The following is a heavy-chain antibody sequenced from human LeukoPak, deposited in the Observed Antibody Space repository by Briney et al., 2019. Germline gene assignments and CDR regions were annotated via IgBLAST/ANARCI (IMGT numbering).Heavy chain of an antibody. V-gene: IGHV3-7*01. D-gene: IGHD3-10*01. Sequence: PGGSLRLSCAASGFTFSNYWMSWVRQAPGGGLEWVANIRQDGSEKYYVDSVKGRFTISRDNAKNSLYLQMNSLRAEDTAVYYCARGSGSPAGYWGQGTLVTVSS. J-gene: IGHJ4*02. CDR3: ARGSGSPAGY. CDR2: IRQDGSEK. CDR1: GFTFSNYW.